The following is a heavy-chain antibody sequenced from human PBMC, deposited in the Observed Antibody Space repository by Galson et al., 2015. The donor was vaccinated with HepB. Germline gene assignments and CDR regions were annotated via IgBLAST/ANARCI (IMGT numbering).Heavy chain of an antibody. V-gene: IGHV4-30-4*01. CDR3: AREGPHDAFDV. CDR1: GGSISGGDYY. J-gene: IGHJ3*01. Sequence: TLSLTCTVSGGSISGGDYYLSWIRQPPGKGLEWIGNIYYSGSTYYDSPLQSRVAISVDTSKNQFSLKMSSVAAAATSVYYCAREGPHDAFDVWGQGTMVTVSS. CDR2: IYYSGST.